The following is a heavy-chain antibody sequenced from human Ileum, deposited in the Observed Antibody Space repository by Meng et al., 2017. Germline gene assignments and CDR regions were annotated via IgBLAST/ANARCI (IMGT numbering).Heavy chain of an antibody. CDR1: GGSVSSGNYY. J-gene: IGHJ4*02. V-gene: IGHV4-61*01. CDR2: IYSRGRT. CDR3: AGHSYFDY. Sequence: SETLSLTCTVSGGSVSSGNYYWTWIRQPPGKGLEWIGYIYSRGRTNYNPSLKSRVTISVDTSKNQFSLKLNSVTAADSAVYYCAGHSYFDYWGRGTLVTVSS.